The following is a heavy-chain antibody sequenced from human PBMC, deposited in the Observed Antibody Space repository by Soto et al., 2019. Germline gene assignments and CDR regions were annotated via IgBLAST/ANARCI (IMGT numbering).Heavy chain of an antibody. CDR3: ARDQMGGYSGYDYAYYYYYFMDV. CDR1: GFTFSNYA. D-gene: IGHD5-12*01. Sequence: GGSLRLSCAASGFTFSNYAMYWVRQAPGKGLEWVAVISNDGTNKYYAGSVKGRFTISRDNSKTTLYLLMNSLRAEDTAVYYCARDQMGGYSGYDYAYYYYYFMDVWGQGTTVTVSS. J-gene: IGHJ6*02. CDR2: ISNDGTNK. V-gene: IGHV3-30-3*01.